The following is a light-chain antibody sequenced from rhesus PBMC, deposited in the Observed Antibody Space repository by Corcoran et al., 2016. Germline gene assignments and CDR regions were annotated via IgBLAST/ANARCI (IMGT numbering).Light chain of an antibody. V-gene: IGLV2S7*01. CDR2: NVS. J-gene: IGLJ1*01. Sequence: QSASTQSPSVSGSPGQSVTISCTGTSSDIGGYDYVSWYQQHPGKVPKLMIYNVSNRPSGVSDRFSGSKSGNTASLTISGLQAEDEADYYCCSYTSSSTFIFADGTRLTVL. CDR1: SSDIGGYDY. CDR3: CSYTSSSTFI.